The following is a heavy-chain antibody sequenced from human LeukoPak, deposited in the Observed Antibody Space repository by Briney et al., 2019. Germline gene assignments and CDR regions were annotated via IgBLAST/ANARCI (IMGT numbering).Heavy chain of an antibody. CDR1: GYTFTSYY. V-gene: IGHV1-46*01. CDR3: ARSPTYYYDSSGYFDY. D-gene: IGHD3-22*01. J-gene: IGHJ4*02. CDR2: INPSGGST. Sequence: ASVMVSCKASGYTFTSYYMHWVRQAPGQGLEWMGIINPSGGSTSYAQKFQGRVTMTRDTSTSTVYMELSSLRSEDTAVYYCARSPTYYYDSSGYFDYWGQGTLVTVSS.